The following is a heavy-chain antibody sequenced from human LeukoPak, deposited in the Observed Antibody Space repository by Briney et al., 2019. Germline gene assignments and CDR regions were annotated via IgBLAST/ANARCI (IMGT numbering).Heavy chain of an antibody. D-gene: IGHD3-22*01. CDR2: MYYSGST. Sequence: PSETLSLTCTVSGGSISSNSYYWGWIRQPPGKGLEWIGSMYYSGSTYYNPSLKSRVTISVDTSKNQFSLKLSSVTAADTAVYYCARDRSGYYRLFPFDYWGQGTLVTVSS. CDR3: ARDRSGYYRLFPFDY. V-gene: IGHV4-39*07. CDR1: GGSISSNSYY. J-gene: IGHJ4*02.